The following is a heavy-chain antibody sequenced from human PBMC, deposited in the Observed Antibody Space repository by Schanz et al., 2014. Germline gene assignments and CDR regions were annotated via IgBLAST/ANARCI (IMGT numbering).Heavy chain of an antibody. V-gene: IGHV3-30*02. CDR3: AKAPYADYGYFHH. J-gene: IGHJ4*02. D-gene: IGHD4-17*01. CDR1: GFTFSSYG. Sequence: VQLVESGGGVVQPGGSLRLSCAASGFTFSSYGMHWVRQAPGKGLEWVTFIRFDGSDKYYADSVKGRFTISRDNSKNTLYLQMSSLRGEDTAVYYCAKAPYADYGYFHHWGQGTRVTVSS. CDR2: IRFDGSDK.